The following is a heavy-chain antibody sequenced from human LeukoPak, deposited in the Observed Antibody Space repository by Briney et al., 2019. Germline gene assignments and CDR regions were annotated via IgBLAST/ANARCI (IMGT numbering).Heavy chain of an antibody. CDR1: GFTFSSYS. D-gene: IGHD1-26*01. CDR3: ARDGIVGDL. CDR2: IWYDGSNK. V-gene: IGHV3-33*01. Sequence: GRSLRLSCAASGFTFSSYSMHWVRQAPGKGLEWVAVIWYDGSNKYYADSVKGRFTISRDNSKNTLYLQMNSLRAEDTAVYYCARDGIVGDLWGQGTMVTVSS. J-gene: IGHJ3*01.